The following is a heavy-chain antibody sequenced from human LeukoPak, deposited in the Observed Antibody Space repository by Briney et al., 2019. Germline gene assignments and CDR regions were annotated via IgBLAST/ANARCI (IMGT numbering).Heavy chain of an antibody. CDR2: IYYSGST. D-gene: IGHD3-10*01. Sequence: SETLSLTCTVSGGSISSYYWSWIRQPPGKGLEWIGYIYYSGSTNYNPSLKSRVTISVDTSKNQFSLKLSSVTAADTAVYYCARRGPGECFDYWGQGALVTVSS. CDR3: ARRGPGECFDY. J-gene: IGHJ4*02. V-gene: IGHV4-59*08. CDR1: GGSISSYY.